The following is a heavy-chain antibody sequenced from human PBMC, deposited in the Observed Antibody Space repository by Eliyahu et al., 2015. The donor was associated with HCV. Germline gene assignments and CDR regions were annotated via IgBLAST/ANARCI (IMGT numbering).Heavy chain of an antibody. V-gene: IGHV3-11*06. CDR2: ISSSSSYT. J-gene: IGHJ5*02. D-gene: IGHD2-8*01. CDR3: ARVLRELMVYAIQSGWFDP. Sequence: LSCAASGFTFSDYYMSWIRQAPGKGLEWVSYISSSSSYTNYADSVKGRFTISRDNAKNSLYLQMNSLRAEDTAVYYCARVLRELMVYAIQSGWFDPLGPGNPGHRLL. CDR1: GFTFSDYY.